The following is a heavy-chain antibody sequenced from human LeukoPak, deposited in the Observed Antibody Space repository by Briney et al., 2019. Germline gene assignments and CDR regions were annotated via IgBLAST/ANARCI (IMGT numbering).Heavy chain of an antibody. J-gene: IGHJ5*02. V-gene: IGHV4-34*01. CDR3: ARTADILTGYRKRRWFDP. D-gene: IGHD3-9*01. CDR1: GGSFSGYY. CDR2: INHSGST. Sequence: SETLSLTCAVYGGSFSGYYWSWIRQPPGKGLEWIGEINHSGSTNYNPSLKSRVTISVDTSNNQFSLKLSSVTAADTAVNYCARTADILTGYRKRRWFDPWAREPWSPSPQ.